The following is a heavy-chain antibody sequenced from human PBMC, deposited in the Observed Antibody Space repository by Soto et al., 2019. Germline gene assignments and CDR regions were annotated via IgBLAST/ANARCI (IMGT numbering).Heavy chain of an antibody. Sequence: VQLVESGGGVVQPGRSLRLSCAASGFTFSSYAMHWVRQAPGKGLEWVAVISYDGSNKYYADSVKGRFTISRDNSKNTLYLQMNSLRAEDTAVYYCARSYSSSSGYYGMDVWGQGTTVTVSS. CDR3: ARSYSSSSGYYGMDV. CDR2: ISYDGSNK. D-gene: IGHD6-6*01. V-gene: IGHV3-30-3*01. J-gene: IGHJ6*02. CDR1: GFTFSSYA.